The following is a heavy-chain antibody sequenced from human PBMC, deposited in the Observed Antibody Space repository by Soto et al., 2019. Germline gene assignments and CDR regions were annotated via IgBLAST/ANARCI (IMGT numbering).Heavy chain of an antibody. CDR2: IYHSGST. J-gene: IGHJ4*02. D-gene: IGHD6-13*01. CDR1: GGSISSSNW. V-gene: IGHV4-4*02. Sequence: QVQLQESGPGLVKPSGTLSLTCAVSGGSISSSNWWCWVRQPPGKGLEWIGEIYHSGSTNYNPTLKGRITMSVDKSKNQSPLELSSVAAADTAVYYCATRKRSIAAAGTWGQGTLVTVSS. CDR3: ATRKRSIAAAGT.